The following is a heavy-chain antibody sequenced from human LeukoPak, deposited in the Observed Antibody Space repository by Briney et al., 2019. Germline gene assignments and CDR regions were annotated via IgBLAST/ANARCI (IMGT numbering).Heavy chain of an antibody. CDR3: ARAPQSMIVVVITYDY. D-gene: IGHD3-22*01. Sequence: ASVKVSCKASGYTFTGYYMHWVRQAPGQGLEWMGRINPNSGGTNYAQKFQGRVTMTRDTSISTAYMVLSRLTSDDTAVYYCARAPQSMIVVVITYDYWGQGTLVTVSS. J-gene: IGHJ4*02. V-gene: IGHV1-2*02. CDR1: GYTFTGYY. CDR2: INPNSGGT.